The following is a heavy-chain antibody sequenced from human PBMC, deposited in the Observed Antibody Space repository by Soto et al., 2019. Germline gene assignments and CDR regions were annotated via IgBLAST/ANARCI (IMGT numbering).Heavy chain of an antibody. D-gene: IGHD6-19*01. Sequence: PGGSLRLSCAASGFTFSSYAMSWVRQAPGKGLEWVSTISGSGSDTYYADSVKGRFTISRDNSKNTLYLQMNSLRAEDTAIYYCAKTSARIALAGTIYWGQGTLVTVSS. CDR1: GFTFSSYA. CDR3: AKTSARIALAGTIY. V-gene: IGHV3-23*01. CDR2: ISGSGSDT. J-gene: IGHJ4*02.